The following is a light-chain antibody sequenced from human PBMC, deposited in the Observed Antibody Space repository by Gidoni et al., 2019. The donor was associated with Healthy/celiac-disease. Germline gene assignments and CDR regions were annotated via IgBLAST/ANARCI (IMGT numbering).Light chain of an antibody. CDR3: QQSYSTPRLT. V-gene: IGKV1-39*01. J-gene: IGKJ4*01. CDR2: AAS. CDR1: QSISSY. Sequence: DIQMTQSPSFLSASVVDRVTITCRASQSISSYLNWYQQKPGKAPKLLIYAASSLQSGVPSRFSGSESGTDFTLTISSLQPEDFATYYCQQSYSTPRLTFXGXTKVEIK.